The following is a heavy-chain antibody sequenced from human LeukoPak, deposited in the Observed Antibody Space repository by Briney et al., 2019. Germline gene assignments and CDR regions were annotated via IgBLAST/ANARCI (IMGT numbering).Heavy chain of an antibody. CDR2: IYYSGST. CDR1: GGSISSYY. D-gene: IGHD2-15*01. Sequence: SETLSLTCTVSGGSISSYYWSWIRQPPGKGLEWIGYIYYSGSTNYNPSLKSRVTISVDTSKNQFSLKLSSVTAADTAVYYCAREGPGISAFDIWGQGTMVTVSS. CDR3: AREGPGISAFDI. V-gene: IGHV4-59*01. J-gene: IGHJ3*02.